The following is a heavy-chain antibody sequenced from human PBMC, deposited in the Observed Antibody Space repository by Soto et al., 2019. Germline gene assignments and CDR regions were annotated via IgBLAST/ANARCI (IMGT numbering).Heavy chain of an antibody. CDR2: ISYDGSNK. CDR1: GFTFSSYA. Sequence: LRLSCAASGFTFSSYAVHWVRQAPGKGLEWVAVISYDGSNKYYADSVKGRFTISRDNSKNTLYLQMNSLRAEDTAVYYCAREIDTALDYWGQGTPVTVSS. V-gene: IGHV3-30-3*01. J-gene: IGHJ4*02. D-gene: IGHD5-18*01. CDR3: AREIDTALDY.